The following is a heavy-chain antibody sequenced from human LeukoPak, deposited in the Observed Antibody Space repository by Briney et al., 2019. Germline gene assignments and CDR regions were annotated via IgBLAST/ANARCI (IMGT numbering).Heavy chain of an antibody. CDR1: GYTFTGFY. V-gene: IGHV1-2*06. D-gene: IGHD1-7*01. CDR3: ARGAWDYDGKDY. Sequence: ASLKVSCKAYGYTFTGFYIHWVRQAPGQGLEWMGRINPRIGDTNSARTFQGRVTMTRDTSISTAYMDLNRLTSDDTAVYYCARGAWDYDGKDYWGQGTLVTVSS. CDR2: INPRIGDT. J-gene: IGHJ4*02.